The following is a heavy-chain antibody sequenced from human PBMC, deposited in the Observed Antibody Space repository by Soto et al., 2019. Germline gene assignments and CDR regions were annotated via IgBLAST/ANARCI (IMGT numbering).Heavy chain of an antibody. Sequence: VQLVQSGAEVKKTGSSVKVSCKASGGTFNKFAFSWVRQAPGQGFEWMGGIIPVFRSANYAQRFRGRITITADEYTSTVYLYLTDLRSDDTAVYYCARRYCASDNCPLFYYFVDLWGLGTTVTVPS. CDR3: ARRYCASDNCPLFYYFVDL. V-gene: IGHV1-69*01. D-gene: IGHD2-21*02. CDR1: GGTFNKFA. J-gene: IGHJ6*02. CDR2: IIPVFRSA.